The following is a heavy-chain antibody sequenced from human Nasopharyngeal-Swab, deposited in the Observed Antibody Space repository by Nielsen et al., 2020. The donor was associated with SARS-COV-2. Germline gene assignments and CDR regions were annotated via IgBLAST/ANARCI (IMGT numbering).Heavy chain of an antibody. D-gene: IGHD3-22*01. Sequence: WIRQPPGKGLEWIGEIYHSGSTNYNPSLKSRVTISVDKSKNQFSLKLSSVTAADMAVYYCARGGVGKHGYYYDSSGQYNWFDPWGQGTLVTVSS. CDR2: IYHSGST. CDR3: ARGGVGKHGYYYDSSGQYNWFDP. V-gene: IGHV4-4*02. J-gene: IGHJ5*02.